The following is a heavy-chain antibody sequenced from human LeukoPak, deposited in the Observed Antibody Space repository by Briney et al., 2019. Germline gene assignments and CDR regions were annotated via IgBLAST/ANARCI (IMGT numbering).Heavy chain of an antibody. D-gene: IGHD5-24*01. J-gene: IGHJ4*02. CDR3: ARGDDYGDS. Sequence: ASVKVSCKASGYTFTTFGITWVRQAPGQGLEWLGWISANSGNTNYAQKFRGRVTMTTDTSTSSADMELRSLTCDDTAVYYCARGDDYGDSWGQGTLVTVSA. CDR1: GYTFTTFG. CDR2: ISANSGNT. V-gene: IGHV1-18*01.